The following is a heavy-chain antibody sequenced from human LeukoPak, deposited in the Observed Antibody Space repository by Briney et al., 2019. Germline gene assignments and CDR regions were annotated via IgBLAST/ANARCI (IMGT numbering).Heavy chain of an antibody. CDR2: ISYDGSNK. Sequence: QSGGSLRLSCAASGFTFSSYAMHWVRQAPGKGQEGVAVISYDGSNKYYADSVKGRFTISRDNSKNTLYLQMNSLRAEDTAVYYCARADALNYYYMDVWGKGITVTVSS. V-gene: IGHV3-30*01. D-gene: IGHD2-2*01. CDR1: GFTFSSYA. CDR3: ARADALNYYYMDV. J-gene: IGHJ6*03.